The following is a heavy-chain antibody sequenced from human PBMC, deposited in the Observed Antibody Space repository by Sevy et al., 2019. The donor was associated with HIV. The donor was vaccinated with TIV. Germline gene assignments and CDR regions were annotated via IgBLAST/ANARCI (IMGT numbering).Heavy chain of an antibody. J-gene: IGHJ4*02. D-gene: IGHD6-19*01. CDR1: GCTFSNYA. CDR3: AKEWTQLSDWYGELDY. CDR2: IRISGGNT. Sequence: GGSLRLSCAASGCTFSNYAMSWVRQAPGKGLEWVSSIRISGGNTYYADSVKGRFTISRDNSKNTLYLQMNSLRAEDTAVYYCAKEWTQLSDWYGELDYWRQGSLVTVSS. V-gene: IGHV3-23*01.